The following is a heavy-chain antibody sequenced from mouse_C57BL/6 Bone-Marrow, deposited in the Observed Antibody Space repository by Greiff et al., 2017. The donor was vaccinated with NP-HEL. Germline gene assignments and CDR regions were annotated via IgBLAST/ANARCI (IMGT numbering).Heavy chain of an antibody. D-gene: IGHD4-1*01. CDR3: ARRRELSPYYYAMDY. Sequence: EVKLMESGGDLVKPGGSLKLSCAASGFTFSSYGMSWVRQTPDKRLEWVATISSGGSYTYYPDSVKGRFTISRDNAKNTLYLQMSSLKSEDTAMYYCARRRELSPYYYAMDYWGQGTSVTVSS. J-gene: IGHJ4*01. CDR1: GFTFSSYG. CDR2: ISSGGSYT. V-gene: IGHV5-6*02.